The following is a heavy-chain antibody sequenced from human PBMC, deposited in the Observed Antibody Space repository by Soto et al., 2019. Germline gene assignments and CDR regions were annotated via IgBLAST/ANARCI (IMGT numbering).Heavy chain of an antibody. CDR2: INPNSGGT. CDR3: ARERGYSYGYPPPFDY. V-gene: IGHV1-2*02. CDR1: GYTFTGYY. Sequence: GASVKVSCKASGYTFTGYYMHWVRQAPGQGLEWMGWINPNSGGTNYAQKFQGRVTMTRDTSISTAYMELSRLRSDDTAVYYCARERGYSYGYPPPFDYWGQGTLVTVSS. J-gene: IGHJ4*02. D-gene: IGHD5-18*01.